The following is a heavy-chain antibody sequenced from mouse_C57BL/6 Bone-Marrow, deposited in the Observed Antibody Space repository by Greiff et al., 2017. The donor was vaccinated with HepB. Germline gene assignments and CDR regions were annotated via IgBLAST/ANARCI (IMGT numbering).Heavy chain of an antibody. CDR2: ITHSGET. Sequence: VKLQESGPGLVKPSQSLFLTCSITGFPITSGYYWIWIRQSPGKPLEWMGYITHSGETFYNPSLQSPISITRETSKNQFFLQLNSVTTEDTAMYYCAGVPPYYFAMDYWGQGTSVTVSS. J-gene: IGHJ4*01. V-gene: IGHV12-3*01. CDR3: AGVPPYYFAMDY. D-gene: IGHD2-10*01. CDR1: GFPITSGYY.